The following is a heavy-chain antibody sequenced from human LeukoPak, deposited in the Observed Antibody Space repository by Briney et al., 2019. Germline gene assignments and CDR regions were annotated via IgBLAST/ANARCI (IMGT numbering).Heavy chain of an antibody. J-gene: IGHJ4*02. CDR3: ARGLRTNGD. V-gene: IGHV4-39*07. D-gene: IGHD2-8*01. Sequence: SETLSLTCTVSGGSISSSSYYWGWIRQPPGKGLEWIGEINHSGSTNYNPSLKSRVTISVDTSKNQFSLKLSSVTAADTAVYYCARGLRTNGDWGQGTLVTVSS. CDR2: INHSGST. CDR1: GGSISSSSYY.